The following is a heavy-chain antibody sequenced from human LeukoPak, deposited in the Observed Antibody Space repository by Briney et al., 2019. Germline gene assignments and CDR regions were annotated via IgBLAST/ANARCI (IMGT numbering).Heavy chain of an antibody. CDR1: GFTSIAYA. V-gene: IGHV3-23*01. J-gene: IGHJ6*02. CDR2: ISGGGVTT. D-gene: IGHD3-16*01. CDR3: ARNQQLGGHSYYYYGMDV. Sequence: GGSLRLSCVGSGFTSIAYALTWARQAPGKGLEWVSGISGGGVTTYYADSVKGRCTISRDNSKNTLYLQMNSLRADDTAIYYCARNQQLGGHSYYYYGMDVWGQGTTVTVSS.